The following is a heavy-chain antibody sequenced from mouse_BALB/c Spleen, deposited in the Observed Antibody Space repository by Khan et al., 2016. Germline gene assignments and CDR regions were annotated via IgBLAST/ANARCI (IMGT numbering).Heavy chain of an antibody. CDR3: ARSDYGANDAMDY. CDR2: ISYSGST. J-gene: IGHJ4*01. D-gene: IGHD1-1*01. Sequence: EVQLQESGPGLVKPSQSLSLTCTVTGYSITSAYAWNWIRQFPGNRLEWMGYISYSGSTSYNPSLKSRIPITRDTSKNQFFLKLNSLTSEDTATSYCARSDYGANDAMDYWGQGTAVTVSS. CDR1: GYSITSAYA. V-gene: IGHV3-2*02.